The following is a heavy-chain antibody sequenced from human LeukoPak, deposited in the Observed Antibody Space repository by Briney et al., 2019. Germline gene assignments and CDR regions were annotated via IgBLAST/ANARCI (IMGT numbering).Heavy chain of an antibody. J-gene: IGHJ4*02. CDR1: GFTFSTYE. D-gene: IGHD2-21*02. CDR3: ARERVNCGGDCIDY. CDR2: ITSSGSNI. V-gene: IGHV3-48*03. Sequence: GVSLRLSCAASGFTFSTYEMNWVRQAPGKGLEWLSYITSSGSNIQYADSVKGRFTISRHNTKNSLYLQMNSLRAEDTAVYYCARERVNCGGDCIDYWGQGTLVTVSS.